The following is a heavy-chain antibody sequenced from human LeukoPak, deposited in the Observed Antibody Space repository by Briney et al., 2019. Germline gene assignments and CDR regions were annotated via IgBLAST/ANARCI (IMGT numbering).Heavy chain of an antibody. V-gene: IGHV3-33*08. Sequence: PGGSLRLSCIASEFTFSNFGMHWVRQAPGKGLQWVALYDGTDKYYADSMKGRFTISRDNSKNTLYLQMNSLRAEDTALYYCARIQRLPYCSGGSCSGDAFDIWGQGTMLTVSS. CDR2: YDGTDK. J-gene: IGHJ3*02. CDR1: EFTFSNFG. D-gene: IGHD2-15*01. CDR3: ARIQRLPYCSGGSCSGDAFDI.